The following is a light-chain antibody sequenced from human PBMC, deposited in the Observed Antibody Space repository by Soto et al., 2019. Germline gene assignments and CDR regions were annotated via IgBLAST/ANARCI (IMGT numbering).Light chain of an antibody. J-gene: IGKJ1*01. Sequence: EIVMTQSPATLSVSPGDRATLSCRASQDVASHLAWYQQKPGQVPRLLIFGASTRATGVPARFSGTGSGTEFTLSISSLQSEDCAVYFCQQYASWPWAFGKGTKVEIK. CDR2: GAS. CDR3: QQYASWPWA. V-gene: IGKV3-15*01. CDR1: QDVASH.